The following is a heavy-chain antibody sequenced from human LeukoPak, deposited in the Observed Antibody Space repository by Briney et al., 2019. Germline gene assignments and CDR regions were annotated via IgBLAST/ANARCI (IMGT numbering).Heavy chain of an antibody. Sequence: SVKVSCKASGGTFSSYAISWVRQAPGQGLEWMGRIIPIFGIANYAQKFQGRVTITAGKSTSTAYMELSSLRSEDTAVYYCARDWGYYDSSGYVAFDIWGQGTMVTVSS. V-gene: IGHV1-69*04. CDR3: ARDWGYYDSSGYVAFDI. J-gene: IGHJ3*02. CDR2: IIPIFGIA. CDR1: GGTFSSYA. D-gene: IGHD3-22*01.